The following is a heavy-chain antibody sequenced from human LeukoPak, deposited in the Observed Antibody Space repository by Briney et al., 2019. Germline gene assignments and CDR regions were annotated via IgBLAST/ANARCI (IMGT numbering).Heavy chain of an antibody. J-gene: IGHJ4*02. CDR3: AGGPDRGY. Sequence: GVSLTLSCAASGLTVSNNYIICLPQSPGKGLEWVSLIYSGGSTYYADSVKGRFTLYRDNSKNTLYLQMNSLRAEDAAVYYCAGGPDRGYWGQGTLVTVSS. V-gene: IGHV3-53*03. D-gene: IGHD1-14*01. CDR1: GLTVSNNY. CDR2: IYSGGST.